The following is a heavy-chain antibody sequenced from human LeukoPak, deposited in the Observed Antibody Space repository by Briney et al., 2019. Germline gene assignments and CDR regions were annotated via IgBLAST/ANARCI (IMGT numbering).Heavy chain of an antibody. CDR3: ARTALTAIHNWFDP. V-gene: IGHV5-51*01. Sequence: GASVKISCKGSGYSFTSYWIGWVRQMPGKGLEWMGIIYPGDSDTRYSPSFQGQVTISADKSISTAYLQWSSLKASDTAMYYCARTALTAIHNWFDPWGQGTLVTVSS. CDR1: GYSFTSYW. CDR2: IYPGDSDT. D-gene: IGHD2-21*02. J-gene: IGHJ5*02.